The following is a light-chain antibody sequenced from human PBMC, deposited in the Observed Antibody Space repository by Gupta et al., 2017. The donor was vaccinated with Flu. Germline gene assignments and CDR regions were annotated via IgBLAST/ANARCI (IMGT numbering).Light chain of an antibody. Sequence: DIQLTQSPSFLSASVGDRVTITCRASHDINRYLSWYQQKPGKAPKLLIYGATTLQSGVPSRFSGSRSGTEFTLTVSSLQPEDFATYYCQQLNDYPRTFGHGTKVEI. V-gene: IGKV1-9*01. CDR3: QQLNDYPRT. CDR2: GAT. J-gene: IGKJ1*01. CDR1: HDINRY.